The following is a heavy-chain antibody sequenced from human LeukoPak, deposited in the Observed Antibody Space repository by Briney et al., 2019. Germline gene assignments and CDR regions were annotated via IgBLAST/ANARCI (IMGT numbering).Heavy chain of an antibody. CDR1: GGFISSYY. V-gene: IGHV4-59*01. D-gene: IGHD5-12*01. CDR3: ARGFNGYELENAFDL. CDR2: IFHTGYS. J-gene: IGHJ3*01. Sequence: SETLSLTCTVSGGFISSYYWSWIRQSPGKGLEWIGYIFHTGYSNYNPSLKSRVTVSVDKSKNQFSLKLRSVTAADTAVYYCARGFNGYELENAFDLWGQGTVVTVSS.